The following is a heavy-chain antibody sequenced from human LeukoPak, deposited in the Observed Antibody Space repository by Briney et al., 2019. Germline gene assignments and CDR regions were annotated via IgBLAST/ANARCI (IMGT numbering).Heavy chain of an antibody. CDR1: GFTFDEYG. V-gene: IGHV3-20*04. Sequence: GGSLRLSCAASGFTFDEYGMSWVRQAPGKGMEWVSGINWNGGSTGYADSVKGRFTISRDNAKNSLYLQMNSLRAEDTAFYYCARGSNSGYYYFDYWGQGTLVTVSS. CDR3: ARGSNSGYYYFDY. CDR2: INWNGGST. J-gene: IGHJ4*02. D-gene: IGHD5-12*01.